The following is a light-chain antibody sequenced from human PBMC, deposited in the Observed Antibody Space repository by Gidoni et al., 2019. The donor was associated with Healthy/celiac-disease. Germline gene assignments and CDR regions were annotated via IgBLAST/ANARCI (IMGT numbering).Light chain of an antibody. CDR1: SGINVGTYR. Sequence: QAVLPQPSSLSASPGASASLTCTFRSGINVGTYRIYWYQQKPGSPPQYLLRYKSDSDKQQGSGVPSRFSGSKDASANAAILLISVLQSEDEADYYCMIWHSSAWVFGGGTKLTVL. CDR2: YKSDSDK. V-gene: IGLV5-45*02. J-gene: IGLJ3*02. CDR3: MIWHSSAWV.